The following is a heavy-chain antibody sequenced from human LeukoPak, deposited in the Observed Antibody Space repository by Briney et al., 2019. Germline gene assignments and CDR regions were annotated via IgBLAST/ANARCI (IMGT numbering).Heavy chain of an antibody. CDR1: GFTFSNYV. J-gene: IGHJ4*02. CDR2: ISGSGGST. V-gene: IGHV3-23*01. CDR3: AEEVGATYPTFDY. Sequence: GGSLRLSCAASGFTFSNYVMSGVRQAPGKGLEWVARISGSGGSTYYADSVKGRFTISRDNSKNTLFLQMNSLRAEDTALYYCAEEVGATYPTFDYWGQGALVTVSS. D-gene: IGHD1-26*01.